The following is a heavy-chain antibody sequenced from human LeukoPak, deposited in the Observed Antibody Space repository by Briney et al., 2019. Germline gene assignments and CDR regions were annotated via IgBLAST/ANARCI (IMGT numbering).Heavy chain of an antibody. CDR3: AKSLPVWFGELNAFDI. D-gene: IGHD3-10*01. J-gene: IGHJ3*02. CDR2: ISGSGGST. V-gene: IGHV3-23*01. Sequence: GGSLRLSCAASGFTLSSYAMSWVRQAPGKGLEWVSAISGSGGSTYYADSVKGRFTISRDNSKNTLYLQMNSLRAEDTAVYYCAKSLPVWFGELNAFDIWGQGTMVTVSS. CDR1: GFTLSSYA.